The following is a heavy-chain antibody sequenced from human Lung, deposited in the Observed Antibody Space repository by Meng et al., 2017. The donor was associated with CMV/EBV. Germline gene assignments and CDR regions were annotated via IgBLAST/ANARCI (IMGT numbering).Heavy chain of an antibody. CDR3: AKDLVDYYFDS. Sequence: GESLKISCIASGFTFNTYGMHWVRQAPGKGLEWVAFIRSDGHQTYYADSVKGRFAVSRDNSKNTHYLRMTSLRAGDTAVYFCAKDLVDYYFDSWGQGTLVTVYS. CDR2: IRSDGHQT. CDR1: GFTFNTYG. D-gene: IGHD5-12*01. V-gene: IGHV3-30*02. J-gene: IGHJ4*02.